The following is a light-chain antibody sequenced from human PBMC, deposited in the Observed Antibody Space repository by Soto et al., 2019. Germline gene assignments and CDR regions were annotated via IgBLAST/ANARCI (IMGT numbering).Light chain of an antibody. Sequence: QSVLTQPPSVSGAPGQRVTISCTGSSSNIGAGYDVHWYHQLPGTAPKLLIYVNSNRPSGVPDRFSGSKSGTSASLAITGLRAEDEADYYCQSYDSSLRGSVFGGGTKLTVL. V-gene: IGLV1-40*01. J-gene: IGLJ2*01. CDR3: QSYDSSLRGSV. CDR2: VNS. CDR1: SSNIGAGYD.